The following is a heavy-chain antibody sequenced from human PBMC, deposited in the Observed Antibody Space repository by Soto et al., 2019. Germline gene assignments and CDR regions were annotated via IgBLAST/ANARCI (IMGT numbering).Heavy chain of an antibody. V-gene: IGHV1-3*01. D-gene: IGHD3-22*01. CDR1: GYTFTSYA. CDR3: AREVPSITMIVVVPKGYFDY. Sequence: GASVKVSCKASGYTFTSYAMHWVRQAPGQRLEWMGWINAGNGNTKYSQKFQGRVTITRDTSASTAYMELSSLRSEDTAVYYCAREVPSITMIVVVPKGYFDYWGQGTLVTVSS. J-gene: IGHJ4*02. CDR2: INAGNGNT.